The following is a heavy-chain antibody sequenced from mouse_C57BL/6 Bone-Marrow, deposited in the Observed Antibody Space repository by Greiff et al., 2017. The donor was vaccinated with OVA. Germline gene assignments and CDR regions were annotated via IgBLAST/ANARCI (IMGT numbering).Heavy chain of an antibody. Sequence: LQQPGASVKISCKASGYAFSSSWMNWVKQRPGKGLEWIGRIYPGDGDTNYNGKFKGKATLTADKSSSTAYMQLSSLTSEDSAVYFCARDEYSNYVDYFDYWGQGTTLTVSS. CDR2: IYPGDGDT. CDR1: GYAFSSSW. CDR3: ARDEYSNYVDYFDY. V-gene: IGHV1-82*01. D-gene: IGHD2-5*01. J-gene: IGHJ2*01.